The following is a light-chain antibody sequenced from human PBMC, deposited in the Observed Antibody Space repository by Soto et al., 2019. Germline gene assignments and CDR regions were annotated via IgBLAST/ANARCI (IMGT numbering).Light chain of an antibody. V-gene: IGLV1-47*01. CDR3: AAWDDSRGV. Sequence: QSVLTQPPSASGTPGQRVTISCSGSSSNIGSNYVYWYQQLPGTAPKLLIYRNNQRPSGVPDRFSGSKSGTSASLAISGLRSEDEADYYCAAWDDSRGVFGTGTKVTVL. CDR2: RNN. CDR1: SSNIGSNY. J-gene: IGLJ1*01.